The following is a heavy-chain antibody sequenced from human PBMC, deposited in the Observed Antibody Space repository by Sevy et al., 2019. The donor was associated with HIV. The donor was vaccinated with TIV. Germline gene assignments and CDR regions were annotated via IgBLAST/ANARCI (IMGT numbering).Heavy chain of an antibody. CDR2: ISYSGST. J-gene: IGHJ6*02. D-gene: IGHD1-1*01. CDR3: ARGGGRTDWGMDV. V-gene: IGHV4-59*01. CDR1: GGSISSYY. Sequence: SETLSLTCTVSGGSISSYYWSWIRQPPGKGLEWIGYISYSGSTNDNPSLRSRVTISIDTSKNQFSLRLSSVSAADTAVYYCARGGGRTDWGMDVWSPWTTVTVSS.